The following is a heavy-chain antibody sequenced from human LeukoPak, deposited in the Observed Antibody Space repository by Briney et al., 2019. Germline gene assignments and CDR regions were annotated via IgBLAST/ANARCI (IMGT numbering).Heavy chain of an antibody. CDR3: ARTLVQVAAYVY. Sequence: SETLSLTCVVSGGSFSGYYWSWIRQPPGKGLEWIGEINHSGSTNYNPSLKSRVTISVDTSKNQFSLKLSSVTAADTGVYYCARTLVQVAAYVYWGQGTLVTVSS. CDR2: INHSGST. J-gene: IGHJ4*02. CDR1: GGSFSGYY. V-gene: IGHV4-34*01. D-gene: IGHD6-19*01.